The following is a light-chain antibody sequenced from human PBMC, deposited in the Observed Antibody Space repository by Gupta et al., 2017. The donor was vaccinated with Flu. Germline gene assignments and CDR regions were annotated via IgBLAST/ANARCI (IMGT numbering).Light chain of an antibody. CDR3: TSYTSSGTML. Sequence: QSALSQPASVSGSPGQSISISCTGTSSDVGGYNYVSWYQHHPGKAPQLMIYEVGKRPAGISNRFSGSKSGDTASLTIAGRQAEDEADYYCTSYTSSGTMLFGTGTKVTVL. J-gene: IGLJ1*01. CDR1: SSDVGGYNY. CDR2: EVG. V-gene: IGLV2-14*01.